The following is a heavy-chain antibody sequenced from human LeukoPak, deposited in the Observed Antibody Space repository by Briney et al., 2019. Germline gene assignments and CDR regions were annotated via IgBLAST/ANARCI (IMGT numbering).Heavy chain of an antibody. CDR3: AREGGFYDSSGYYLTFDY. D-gene: IGHD3-22*01. Sequence: GGSLRLSCAASGFTFNTYGMSWVRQAPGKGLEWVSSISSSSSYIYYADSVKGRFTISRDNAKNSLYLQMNSLRAEDTAVYYCAREGGFYDSSGYYLTFDYWGQGTLVTVSS. CDR1: GFTFNTYG. V-gene: IGHV3-21*06. J-gene: IGHJ4*02. CDR2: ISSSSSYI.